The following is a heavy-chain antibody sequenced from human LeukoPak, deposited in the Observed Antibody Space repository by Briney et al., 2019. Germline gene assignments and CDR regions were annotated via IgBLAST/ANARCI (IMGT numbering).Heavy chain of an antibody. J-gene: IGHJ4*02. CDR1: GGSISRNY. V-gene: IGHV4-59*08. CDR2: ISYTGST. CDR3: ARHLYDSSGYYSH. Sequence: SETLSLTCTVSGGSISRNYWSWIRQPPGKGLEWIGYISYTGSTNYNPSLKSRVTISVDTSKNQFSLKLSSVTAADTAVYYCARHLYDSSGYYSHWGQGTLVTVSS. D-gene: IGHD3-22*01.